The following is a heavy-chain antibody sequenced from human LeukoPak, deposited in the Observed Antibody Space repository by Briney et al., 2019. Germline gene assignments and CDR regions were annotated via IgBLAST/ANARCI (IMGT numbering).Heavy chain of an antibody. CDR3: ARYGFSAVWQGGWHAFDI. Sequence: GASVKVSCKASGYTFTSYYMHWVRQAPGQGLEWMGIINPTTGDTTYAQKFQGRLTMTRDMSTSTVYIELSSLTSEDTAVFYCARYGFSAVWQGGWHAFDIWGQGTVVTVSS. D-gene: IGHD2-15*01. CDR1: GYTFTSYY. CDR2: INPTTGDT. J-gene: IGHJ3*02. V-gene: IGHV1-46*01.